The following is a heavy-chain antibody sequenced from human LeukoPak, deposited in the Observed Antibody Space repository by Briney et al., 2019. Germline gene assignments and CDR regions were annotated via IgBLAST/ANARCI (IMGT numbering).Heavy chain of an antibody. V-gene: IGHV4-34*01. J-gene: IGHJ5*02. Sequence: PSETLSLTCAVYGGSFTGYYWSWIRQPPGKGLEWIGEINHSGSTNYNTSLKSRVTISVDTSNNQFSLKLSSVTAADTAVFYCARGGLDYSSSWYRRINWFDPWGQGTLVTVSS. CDR3: ARGGLDYSSSWYRRINWFDP. CDR2: INHSGST. CDR1: GGSFTGYY. D-gene: IGHD6-13*01.